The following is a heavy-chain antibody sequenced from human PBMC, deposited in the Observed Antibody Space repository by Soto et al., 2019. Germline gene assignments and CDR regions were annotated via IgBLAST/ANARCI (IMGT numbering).Heavy chain of an antibody. V-gene: IGHV1-18*01. Sequence: VASVKVSCKASGYTFTSYGISWVRQAPGQGLEWMGWISAYNGNTNYAQKLQGRVTMTTDTSTSTAYMELRSLRSGDTAVYYCARDPYSSSWYGPYNWFDPWGQGTLVTVSS. CDR2: ISAYNGNT. D-gene: IGHD6-13*01. CDR3: ARDPYSSSWYGPYNWFDP. J-gene: IGHJ5*02. CDR1: GYTFTSYG.